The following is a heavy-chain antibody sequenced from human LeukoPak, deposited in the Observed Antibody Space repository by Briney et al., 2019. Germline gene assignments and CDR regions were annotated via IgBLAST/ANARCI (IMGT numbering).Heavy chain of an antibody. V-gene: IGHV3-30*02. Sequence: GGSLRLSCAASGFTSSSYAMHWVRQAPGKGLEGWAFIRYDGSNKYYADSVKGRFTISRDNSKNTVDLQMNSLRAEDTAVYYCAKGGLDGKFYFDSWGQGTLVTVSS. J-gene: IGHJ4*02. CDR3: AKGGLDGKFYFDS. CDR1: GFTSSSYA. D-gene: IGHD3/OR15-3a*01. CDR2: IRYDGSNK.